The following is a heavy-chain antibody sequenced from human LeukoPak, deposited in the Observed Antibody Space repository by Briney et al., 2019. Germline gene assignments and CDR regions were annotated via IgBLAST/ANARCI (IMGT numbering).Heavy chain of an antibody. CDR1: GGSISNDGYY. CDR2: IYYSGST. Sequence: SETLSLTCNVSGGSISNDGYYWSWIRQHPGKGLEWLGYIYYSGSTYYNPSLKSRVTLSVDTSKSQFSLRLNSVTAADTAVYYCARDLTGDQFFDPWGQGTLVTVSS. J-gene: IGHJ5*02. V-gene: IGHV4-31*03. CDR3: ARDLTGDQFFDP. D-gene: IGHD7-27*01.